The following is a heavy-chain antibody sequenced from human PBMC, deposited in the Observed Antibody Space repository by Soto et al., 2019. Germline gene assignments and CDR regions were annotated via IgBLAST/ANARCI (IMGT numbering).Heavy chain of an antibody. CDR2: INHSGST. D-gene: IGHD2-2*01. CDR1: GGSFSGYY. CDR3: ARDAGGYCSSTSCSFGAFDI. J-gene: IGHJ3*02. V-gene: IGHV4-34*01. Sequence: QVQLQQWGAGLLKPSETLSLTCAVYGGSFSGYYWSWIRQPPGKGLEWIGEINHSGSTNYNPSLKSQVTRSVDTSKNQFSLKLSSVTAADTAVYYCARDAGGYCSSTSCSFGAFDIWGQGTMVTVSS.